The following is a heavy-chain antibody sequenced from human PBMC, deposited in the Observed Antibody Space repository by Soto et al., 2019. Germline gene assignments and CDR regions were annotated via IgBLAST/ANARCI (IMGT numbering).Heavy chain of an antibody. CDR3: ARGTRGDWNYYFDY. D-gene: IGHD1-7*01. V-gene: IGHV3-53*02. CDR1: GFTVSSNF. CDR2: IYSGGST. Sequence: EVQLVETGGGLIQPGGSLRLSCAASGFTVSSNFMSWVRKAPGKGLEWVSVIYSGGSTYYADSVKGRFTISRDHSKNTLYLQMNSLRAEDTAVYYCARGTRGDWNYYFDYWGQGTLVTVAS. J-gene: IGHJ4*02.